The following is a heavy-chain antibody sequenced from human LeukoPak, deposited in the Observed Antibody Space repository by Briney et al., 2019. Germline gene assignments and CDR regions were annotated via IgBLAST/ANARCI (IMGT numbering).Heavy chain of an antibody. CDR2: IIPIFGTA. V-gene: IGHV1-69*05. D-gene: IGHD6-19*01. CDR3: ARDSSGWNFDY. J-gene: IGHJ4*02. CDR1: GGTFSSYA. Sequence: GASVKVSCKASGGTFSSYAISWVRQAPGQGLEWMGRIIPIFGTANYAQKFQGRDTITTDESTSTAYMELSSLRSENTAVYYCARDSSGWNFDYWGQGTLVTVSS.